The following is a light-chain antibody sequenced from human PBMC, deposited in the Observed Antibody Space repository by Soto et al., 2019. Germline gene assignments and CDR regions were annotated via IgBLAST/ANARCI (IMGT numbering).Light chain of an antibody. Sequence: QSVLTQSPSASASLGASVKLTCTLSSGHSSYAIAWHQQQPEKGPRYLMKLNSDGSHSKGDGIPDRFSGSSSGAERYLTISSLQSEDEADYYCQTWCTGFRVFGGGTKLTVL. CDR3: QTWCTGFRV. CDR1: SGHSSYA. CDR2: LNSDGSH. J-gene: IGLJ3*02. V-gene: IGLV4-69*01.